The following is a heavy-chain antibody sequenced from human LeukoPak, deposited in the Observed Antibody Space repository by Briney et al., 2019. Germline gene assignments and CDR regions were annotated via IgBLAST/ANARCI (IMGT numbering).Heavy chain of an antibody. D-gene: IGHD2-15*01. CDR3: ARHHRLGYCSGGNCYSDFDS. J-gene: IGHJ4*02. CDR1: GYRFNAYW. CDR2: IYPGDSDT. Sequence: VESPQISCKGSGYRFNAYWIGWVRQMPGKGLEWMGIIYPGDSDTRYSPSFQGQVTISADKSISTAYLQWSSLNASDTAMYYCARHHRLGYCSGGNCYSDFDSWGQGPLVPASS. V-gene: IGHV5-51*01.